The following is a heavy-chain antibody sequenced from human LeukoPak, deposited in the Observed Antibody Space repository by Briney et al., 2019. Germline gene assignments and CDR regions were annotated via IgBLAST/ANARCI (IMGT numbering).Heavy chain of an antibody. CDR3: TRTTFLGSTYFQH. CDR2: ISAYNGNT. D-gene: IGHD1-1*01. J-gene: IGHJ1*01. V-gene: IGHV1-18*04. CDR1: GYAFNTYG. Sequence: ASVKVSCKASGYAFNTYGISWVRQAPGQGLEWVGWISAYNGNTHYAQKLQGRVTMTTDTSTNTAYMEVRSLRPDDTAVYYCTRTTFLGSTYFQHWGQGTLVTVSS.